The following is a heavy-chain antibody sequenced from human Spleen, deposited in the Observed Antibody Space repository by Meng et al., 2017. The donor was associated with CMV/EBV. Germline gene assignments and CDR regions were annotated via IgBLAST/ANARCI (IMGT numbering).Heavy chain of an antibody. CDR1: GGSFSSGDYY. CDR2: ISYSGST. Sequence: GPGRGNPSQPLTPPCTVSGGSFSSGDYYWSWIRQPPGKGLEWIGYISYSGSTYYNPSLKSRVTISVDTSKNQFSLKLSSVTAADTAVYYCARTHFYDSSNYGFDYWGQGTLVTVSS. D-gene: IGHD3-22*01. V-gene: IGHV4-30-4*01. J-gene: IGHJ4*02. CDR3: ARTHFYDSSNYGFDY.